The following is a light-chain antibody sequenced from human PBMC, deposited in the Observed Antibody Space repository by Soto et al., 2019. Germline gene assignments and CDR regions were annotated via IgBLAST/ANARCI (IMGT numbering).Light chain of an antibody. V-gene: IGKV3-15*01. CDR3: QQYNNWPRT. CDR2: GAS. J-gene: IGKJ1*01. Sequence: ETVMTQSPATLSVSPGERATLSCRASQSVGSSLAWYQQTPGQAPRLLIYGASTRATGLPARFSGSGSGTEFTLTISSLQSEDFAVYYCQQYNNWPRTFGQGTKVDIK. CDR1: QSVGSS.